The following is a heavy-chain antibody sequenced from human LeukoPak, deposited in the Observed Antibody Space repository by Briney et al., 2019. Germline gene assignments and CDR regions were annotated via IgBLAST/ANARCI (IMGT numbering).Heavy chain of an antibody. CDR1: GFTVSSNY. CDR2: IYSGGST. J-gene: IGHJ3*02. V-gene: IGHV3-53*01. Sequence: VGSLRHSCAASGFTVSSNYMSWVPQALGEGLEWGSVIYSGGSTYYADSVKCRFTISRDNSKNTLYLQMNSLRAEDTAVYYCASSYYYDSSGANPVDAFDIWGQGTMVTVSS. D-gene: IGHD3-22*01. CDR3: ASSYYYDSSGANPVDAFDI.